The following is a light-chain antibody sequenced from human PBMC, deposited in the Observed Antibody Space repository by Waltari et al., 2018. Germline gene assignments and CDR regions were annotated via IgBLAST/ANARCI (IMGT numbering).Light chain of an antibody. CDR1: QSLTSSY. V-gene: IGKV3-20*01. CDR2: GAS. CDR3: QQYVNSPLT. Sequence: EIVLTQSPGTLSLSPGERATLSCRTSQSLTSSYLAWYQQEPGQPPRLLIYGASHSATGIPDRFSGSGSGTDFTLTISRLEPEDSAVYYCQQYVNSPLTFGQGTRLEIK. J-gene: IGKJ5*01.